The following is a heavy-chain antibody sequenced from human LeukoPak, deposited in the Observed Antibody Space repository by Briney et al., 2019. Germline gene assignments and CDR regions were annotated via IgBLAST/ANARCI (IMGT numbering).Heavy chain of an antibody. CDR1: GFTFDDYA. Sequence: GGSLRLSCAASGFTFDDYAMQWVRQAPGKGLEWVSGISWNSGSIGYADSVKGRFTISRDNAKNSLYLQMNSLRAEDTALYYCGKSPLRFLELFLGMGFDYWGQGTLVTVSS. J-gene: IGHJ4*02. V-gene: IGHV3-9*01. CDR3: GKSPLRFLELFLGMGFDY. CDR2: ISWNSGSI. D-gene: IGHD3-3*01.